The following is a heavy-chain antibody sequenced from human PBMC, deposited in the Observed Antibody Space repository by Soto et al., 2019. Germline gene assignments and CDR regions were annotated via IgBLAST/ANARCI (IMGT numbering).Heavy chain of an antibody. J-gene: IGHJ4*02. V-gene: IGHV2-5*02. CDR1: GSSFSSSGVG. CDR3: AHASGGGSSSYFDY. CDR2: IYRDDDK. D-gene: IGHD3-16*01. Sequence: QITLKESGPTLVKPTQTLTLTCTFSGSSFSSSGVGVGWIRQPPGKVLEWLAVIYRDDDKRYSPSLKSRLTITKDTSKNQVVLTMANMDPVDTATYYCAHASGGGSSSYFDYWVQGTMVTVSS.